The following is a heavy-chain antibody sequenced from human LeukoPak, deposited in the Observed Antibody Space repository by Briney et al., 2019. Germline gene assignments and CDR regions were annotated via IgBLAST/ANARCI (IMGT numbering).Heavy chain of an antibody. V-gene: IGHV3-33*06. CDR2: IWYDGSNT. J-gene: IGHJ4*02. CDR3: AKEEDIVVVIAASAGVDW. CDR1: GFTFSSYG. D-gene: IGHD2-15*01. Sequence: PGGSLRLSCAASGFTFSSYGMHWVRQAPGKGLEWVAVIWYDGSNTYYADSVKGRFTISRDNSKNTLYLQMNSLRAEDTAVYYCAKEEDIVVVIAASAGVDWWGQGTLVTVSS.